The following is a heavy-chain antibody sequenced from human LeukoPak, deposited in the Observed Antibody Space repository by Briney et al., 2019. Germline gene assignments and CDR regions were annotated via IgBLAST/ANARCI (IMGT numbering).Heavy chain of an antibody. Sequence: GESLTITCKGSGYRFTNYYIAWVRHMPGKGLEWMGIIHPGDSDTRCRPSFQGQVTISVDKSITTAYLQWNKLKPSDTAIYYCTRDRGTNFLDYWGQGTPVTV. J-gene: IGHJ4*02. CDR3: TRDRGTNFLDY. D-gene: IGHD1/OR15-1a*01. CDR2: IHPGDSDT. V-gene: IGHV5-51*01. CDR1: GYRFTNYY.